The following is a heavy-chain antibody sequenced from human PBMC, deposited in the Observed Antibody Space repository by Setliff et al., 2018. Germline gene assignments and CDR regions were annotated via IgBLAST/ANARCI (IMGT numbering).Heavy chain of an antibody. CDR2: ISSSSSYI. CDR3: ARQAADY. D-gene: IGHD6-25*01. J-gene: IGHJ4*02. CDR1: GFTFSSYS. Sequence: GGSLRFSCAASGFTFSSYSMNWVRQAPGKGLEWVSSISSSSSYIYYGDSVKGRFTISRDNSKNTLYLQMNSLRAEDTAVYYCARQAADYWGQGTLVTVSS. V-gene: IGHV3-21*01.